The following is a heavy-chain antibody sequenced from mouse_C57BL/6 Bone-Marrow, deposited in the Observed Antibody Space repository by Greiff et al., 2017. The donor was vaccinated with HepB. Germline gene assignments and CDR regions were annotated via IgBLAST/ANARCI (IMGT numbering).Heavy chain of an antibody. V-gene: IGHV5-6*01. J-gene: IGHJ1*03. CDR1: GFTFSSYG. CDR3: ARYFDV. CDR2: ISSGGSYT. Sequence: EVNLVESGGDLVKPGGSLKLSCAASGFTFSSYGMSWVRQTPDKRLEWVATISSGGSYTYYPDSVKGRFTISRDNAKNTLYLQMSSLKSEDTAMYYCARYFDVWGTGTTVTVSS.